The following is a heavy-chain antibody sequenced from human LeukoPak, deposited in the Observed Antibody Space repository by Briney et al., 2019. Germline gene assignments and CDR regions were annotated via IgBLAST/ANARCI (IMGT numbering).Heavy chain of an antibody. J-gene: IGHJ4*02. Sequence: SETLSLTCTVSGGSISSSSYYWGWIRQPPGKGLEWIGRIYTSGSTNYNPSLKSRVTMSVDTSKNQFSLKLSSVTAADTAVYYCARGYDILTGSAFDYWGQGTLVTVSS. V-gene: IGHV4-61*05. CDR2: IYTSGST. CDR3: ARGYDILTGSAFDY. D-gene: IGHD3-9*01. CDR1: GGSISSSSYY.